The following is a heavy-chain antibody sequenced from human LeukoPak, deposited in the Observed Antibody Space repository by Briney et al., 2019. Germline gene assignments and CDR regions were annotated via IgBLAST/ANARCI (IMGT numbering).Heavy chain of an antibody. V-gene: IGHV1-2*02. D-gene: IGHD3-3*01. CDR2: INPNSGGT. J-gene: IGHJ4*02. Sequence: ASVTVSCKASGYTFTGYYMHWVRQAPGQGLEWMGWINPNSGGTNYAQKFQGRVTMTRDTSISTAYMELSRLRSDDTAVYYCARDWALILEWNKIDYWGQGTLVTVSS. CDR3: ARDWALILEWNKIDY. CDR1: GYTFTGYY.